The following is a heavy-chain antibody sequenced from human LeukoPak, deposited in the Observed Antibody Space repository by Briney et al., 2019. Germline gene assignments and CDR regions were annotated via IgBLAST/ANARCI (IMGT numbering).Heavy chain of an antibody. CDR3: ARDIVAARSYYYYYGMDV. CDR2: ISAYNGNT. V-gene: IGHV1-18*01. CDR1: GYTFTSYG. D-gene: IGHD6-13*01. J-gene: IGHJ6*02. Sequence: EASVKVSCKASGYTFTSYGISWVRQAPGQGLEWMGWISAYNGNTNYAQKLQGRVTMTTDTSTSTAYMELRSLRSDDTAVYYCARDIVAARSYYYYYGMDVWGQETTVTVSS.